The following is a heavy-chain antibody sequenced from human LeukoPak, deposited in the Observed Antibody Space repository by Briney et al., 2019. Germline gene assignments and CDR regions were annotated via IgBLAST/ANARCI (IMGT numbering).Heavy chain of an antibody. CDR3: ARQRITMSKNYYYYGMDV. J-gene: IGHJ6*02. D-gene: IGHD3-10*02. CDR1: GYSFTSYW. CDR2: IYPGDSDT. V-gene: IGHV5-51*01. Sequence: GESLKISCKGSGYSFTSYWNGWVRQMPGKGLEWMGIIYPGDSDTRYSPSFQGQVTISADKSISTAYLQWSSLKASDTAMYYCARQRITMSKNYYYYGMDVWGQGTTVTVSS.